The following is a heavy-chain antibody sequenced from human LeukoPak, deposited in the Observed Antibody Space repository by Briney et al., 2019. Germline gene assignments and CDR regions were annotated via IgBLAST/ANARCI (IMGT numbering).Heavy chain of an antibody. CDR2: IYPGDSDT. Sequence: HGESLKISCKGSGYSFTSYWIGWVRQMPGKGLEWMGIIYPGDSDTRYSPSFEGQVTISADKSITTAYLQWSSLKASDTAMYYCARQGPVIMGATDPFDYWGQGTLVTVSS. D-gene: IGHD1-26*01. V-gene: IGHV5-51*01. CDR3: ARQGPVIMGATDPFDY. J-gene: IGHJ4*02. CDR1: GYSFTSYW.